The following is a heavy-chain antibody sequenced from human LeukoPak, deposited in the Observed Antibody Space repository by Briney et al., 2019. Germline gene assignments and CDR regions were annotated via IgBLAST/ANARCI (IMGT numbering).Heavy chain of an antibody. J-gene: IGHJ6*02. CDR2: ISSSSSYI. D-gene: IGHD2-2*01. CDR3: ARDLVPAAPWYYGMDV. V-gene: IGHV3-21*01. Sequence: PGGSLRLSCAASGFTFSSYSMNWVRQAPGKGLEWVSSISSSSSYIYYADSVKGRFTISRDNAKNSLYLQMNSLRAEDTAVYYCARDLVPAAPWYYGMDVWGQGTTVTVSS. CDR1: GFTFSSYS.